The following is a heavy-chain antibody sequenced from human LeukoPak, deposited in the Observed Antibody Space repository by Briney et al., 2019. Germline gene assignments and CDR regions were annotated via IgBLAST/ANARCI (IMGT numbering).Heavy chain of an antibody. J-gene: IGHJ4*02. D-gene: IGHD1/OR15-1a*01. CDR1: GFTFSSHW. CDR2: IRQDGSVQ. Sequence: GGSLRLSCAASGFTFSSHWMSWVRQAPGKGLEWVANIRQDGSVQNYVDSVKGRFTISRDNPKNSVYLQMSSLRAEVTAVYYCLVTTRSRGFDYWGQGTLVTVSS. CDR3: LVTTRSRGFDY. V-gene: IGHV3-7*01.